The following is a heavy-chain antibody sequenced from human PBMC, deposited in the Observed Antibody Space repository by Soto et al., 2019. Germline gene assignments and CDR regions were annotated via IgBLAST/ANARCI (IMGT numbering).Heavy chain of an antibody. Sequence: SETLSLTCTVSGGSISSSSYYWGWIRQPPGKGLEWIGSIYYSGSTYYNPSLKSRVTISVDTSKNQFSLNLRSVTAADTAIYYCARATPGYRGRGFHIWGQGKMVTVSS. J-gene: IGHJ3*02. V-gene: IGHV4-39*02. CDR1: GGSISSSSYY. CDR2: IYYSGST. D-gene: IGHD3-10*01. CDR3: ARATPGYRGRGFHI.